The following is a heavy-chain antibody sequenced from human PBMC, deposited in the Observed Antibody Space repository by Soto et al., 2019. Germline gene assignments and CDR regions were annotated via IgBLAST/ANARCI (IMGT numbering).Heavy chain of an antibody. J-gene: IGHJ4*02. V-gene: IGHV3-15*01. CDR1: GFTFSNAW. D-gene: IGHD3-22*01. CDR3: TTAGSLYYYDSSGYYP. Sequence: PGGSLRLSCAASGFTFSNAWMSWVRQAPGKGLEWVGRIKSKTDGGTTDYAAPVKGRFTISRDDSKNTLYLQMNSLKTEDTAVYYCTTAGSLYYYDSSGYYPWGQGTLVTVSS. CDR2: IKSKTDGGTT.